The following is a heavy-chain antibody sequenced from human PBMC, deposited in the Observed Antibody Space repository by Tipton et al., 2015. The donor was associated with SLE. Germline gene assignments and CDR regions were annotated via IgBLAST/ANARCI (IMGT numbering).Heavy chain of an antibody. CDR2: IYYSGST. V-gene: IGHV4-59*08. Sequence: TLSLTCTVSGDSISSYYWSWIRQPPGKGVEWIGYIYYSGSTNYNPSLKSRVTISVDTSKNQFSLKLSSVTAADTAVYYCARFGVILDAFDIWGQGTMVTVSS. D-gene: IGHD3-16*01. CDR3: ARFGVILDAFDI. CDR1: GDSISSYY. J-gene: IGHJ3*02.